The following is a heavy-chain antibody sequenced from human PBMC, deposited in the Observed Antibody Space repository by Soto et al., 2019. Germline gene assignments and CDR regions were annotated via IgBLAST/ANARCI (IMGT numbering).Heavy chain of an antibody. CDR3: ATNIRLDH. V-gene: IGHV3-11*06. D-gene: IGHD3-16*01. CDR1: GFTLSNSY. CDR2: ISRDSAYT. J-gene: IGHJ4*02. Sequence: QVQLVQSGGGLVKPGESLKLSCAVSGFTLSNSYMTWIRQAPGKGLEWVAYISRDSAYTNYIDSVRGRFTISRDNAKNSLYLQLNSLRAEDTAVYYCATNIRLDHWGLGTLITVSS.